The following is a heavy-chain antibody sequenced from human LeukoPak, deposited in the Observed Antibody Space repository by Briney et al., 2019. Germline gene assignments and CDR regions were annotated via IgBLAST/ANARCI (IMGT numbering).Heavy chain of an antibody. CDR1: GYTFTTYY. D-gene: IGHD1-26*01. CDR2: INPSGGST. Sequence: GASVKVSCKASGYTFTTYYMHSVRQAPGQGLEWMGIINPSGGSTSYAQKFQGRVTMTRDMSTTTVYMELSSLRSEDTAVYYCARVYSGSYYDYWGQGTLVTVSS. CDR3: ARVYSGSYYDY. V-gene: IGHV1-46*01. J-gene: IGHJ4*02.